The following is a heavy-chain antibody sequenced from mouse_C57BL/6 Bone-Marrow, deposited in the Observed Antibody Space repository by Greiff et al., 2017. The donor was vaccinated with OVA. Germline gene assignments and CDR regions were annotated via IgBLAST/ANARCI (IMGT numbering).Heavy chain of an antibody. CDR3: ARRNSGAMDY. CDR1: GFTFTSYG. V-gene: IGHV1-81*01. CDR2: IYPKSGNT. D-gene: IGHD1-3*01. J-gene: IGHJ4*01. Sequence: VQLVDSGAELARPGASVQLSCPASGFTFTSYGIRWVKQRTGQGLEWIGEIYPKSGNTYYNEKFKGKATLTADKSSSTAYMELRSLTSEDSAVDCGARRNSGAMDYWGQGTSVTVSS.